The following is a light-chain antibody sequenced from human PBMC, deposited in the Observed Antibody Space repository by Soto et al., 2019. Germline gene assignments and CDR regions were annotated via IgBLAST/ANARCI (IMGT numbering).Light chain of an antibody. V-gene: IGLV2-23*01. J-gene: IGLJ1*01. CDR2: EDA. CDR1: SSDVGSYNL. CDR3: CSYAGGRTYV. Sequence: QSALTQPASVSGSPGQSITISCTGTSSDVGSYNLVSWYQYHPGKAPKLIIYEDAKRPSGVSNRFSGSKSGYTAFLTISGLQAEDEADFYCCSYAGGRTYVFGTGTKLTVL.